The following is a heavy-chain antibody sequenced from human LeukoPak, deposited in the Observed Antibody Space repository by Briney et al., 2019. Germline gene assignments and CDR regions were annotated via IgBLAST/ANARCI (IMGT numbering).Heavy chain of an antibody. D-gene: IGHD3-16*01. CDR2: ISYDGSNK. Sequence: AGGSLRLSCAASGFTFSSYAMHWVRQAPGKGLEWVAVISYDGSNKYYADSVKGRFTISRDNSKNTLYLQMNSLRVEDTAVYYCARERDVLGASTAYWGQGTLVIVSP. J-gene: IGHJ4*02. CDR1: GFTFSSYA. CDR3: ARERDVLGASTAY. V-gene: IGHV3-30-3*01.